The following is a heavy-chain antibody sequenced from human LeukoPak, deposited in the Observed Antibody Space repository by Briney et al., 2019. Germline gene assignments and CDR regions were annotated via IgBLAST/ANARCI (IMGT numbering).Heavy chain of an antibody. CDR2: IYYSGST. CDR3: ARAVGSSWYNWNDGWFDP. Sequence: SETLSLTCTVSGGSISSYYWSWIRQPPGKGLEWIGYIYYSGSTNYNPSLKSRVTISVDTSKNQFSLKLSSVTAADTAVYYCARAVGSSWYNWNDGWFDPWGQGTLVTVSS. CDR1: GGSISSYY. D-gene: IGHD1-1*01. V-gene: IGHV4-59*01. J-gene: IGHJ5*02.